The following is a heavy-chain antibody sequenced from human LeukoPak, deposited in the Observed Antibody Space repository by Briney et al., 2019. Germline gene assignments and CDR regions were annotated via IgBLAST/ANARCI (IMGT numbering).Heavy chain of an antibody. CDR2: INHSGST. D-gene: IGHD6-13*01. J-gene: IGHJ1*01. Sequence: PSETLSLTCTVSGGSISSGGYYWSWIRQPPGKGLEWIGEINHSGSTNYNPSLKSRVTISVDTSKNQFSLKLSPVTAADTAVYYCARGRIAAAGTCLGGPCGYFQHWGQGTLVTVSS. CDR3: ARGRIAAAGTCLGGPCGYFQH. CDR1: GGSISSGGYY. V-gene: IGHV4-39*07.